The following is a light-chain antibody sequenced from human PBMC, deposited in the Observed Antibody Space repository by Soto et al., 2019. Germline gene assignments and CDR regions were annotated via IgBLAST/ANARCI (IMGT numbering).Light chain of an antibody. CDR1: SRDVGAYNY. CDR3: SAFAATNTFEVL. V-gene: IGLV2-8*01. Sequence: QSSLTQPPSVSGSPGQSVTISCTGTSRDVGAYNYVSWYQKYPGKAPKLMIHEVNQRPSGVPARFSGSKSGNTASLTVYGLQTEDEADYYCSAFAATNTFEVLFGGGTKLTVL. J-gene: IGLJ3*02. CDR2: EVN.